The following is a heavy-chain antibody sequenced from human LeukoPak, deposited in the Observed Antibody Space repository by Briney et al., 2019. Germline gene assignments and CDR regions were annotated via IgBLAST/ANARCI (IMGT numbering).Heavy chain of an antibody. CDR1: GFTFSSYG. CDR2: IRYDGSNK. CDR3: AKTAEFGRYFDY. V-gene: IGHV3-30*02. J-gene: IGHJ4*02. Sequence: GGSLRFSCAASGFTFSSYGTHWVRQAPGKGLEWVAFIRYDGSNKYYADSVKGRFTISRDNSKNTLYLQMNSLRAEDTAVYYCAKTAEFGRYFDYWGQGTLVTVSS. D-gene: IGHD3-3*01.